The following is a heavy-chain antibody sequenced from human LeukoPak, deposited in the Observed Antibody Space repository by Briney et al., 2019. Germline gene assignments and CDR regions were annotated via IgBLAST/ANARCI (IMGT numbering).Heavy chain of an antibody. Sequence: PSETLSLTCTVSGGSISSYYWSWIRQPPGKGLEWIGYIYYSGSTNYNPSLKSRLTISVDTSKNQFSLKLSSVTAADTAVYYCARLSAGNDYWGQGTLVTVSS. CDR3: ARLSAGNDY. CDR1: GGSISSYY. CDR2: IYYSGST. J-gene: IGHJ4*02. D-gene: IGHD6-13*01. V-gene: IGHV4-59*08.